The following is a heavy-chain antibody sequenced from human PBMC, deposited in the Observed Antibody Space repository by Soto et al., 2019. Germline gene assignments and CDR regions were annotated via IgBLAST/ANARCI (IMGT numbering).Heavy chain of an antibody. D-gene: IGHD3-10*01. CDR2: ISPYKRNT. CDR3: AGGCTMVRGGIITHYDYKYNWFDP. Sequence: PSVKVFCKAPCYTFTNNGISWGRQAPGRGLEWMGWISPYKRNTNYAQQLQGRVTMTTVTSTSTAYMEVRRLRSDDTAVYYCAGGCTMVRGGIITHYDYKYNWFDPWG. CDR1: CYTFTNNG. V-gene: IGHV1-18*01. J-gene: IGHJ5*02.